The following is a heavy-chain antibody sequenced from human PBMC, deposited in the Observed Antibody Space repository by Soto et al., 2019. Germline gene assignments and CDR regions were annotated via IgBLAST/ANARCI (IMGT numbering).Heavy chain of an antibody. V-gene: IGHV1-3*01. CDR1: GYAFTSYA. Sequence: SVKVSCKASGYAFTSYAMHWVRQAPGQRLEWMGWINAGNGNTKYSQKFQGRVTITRDTSASTAYMELSSLRSEDTAVYYCARDFYYDSSGYRGDAFDIWGQGTMVTVSS. D-gene: IGHD3-22*01. CDR3: ARDFYYDSSGYRGDAFDI. J-gene: IGHJ3*02. CDR2: INAGNGNT.